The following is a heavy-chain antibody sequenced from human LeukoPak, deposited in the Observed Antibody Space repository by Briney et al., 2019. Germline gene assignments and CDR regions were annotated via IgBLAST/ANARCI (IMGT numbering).Heavy chain of an antibody. CDR1: DGSINSSTYY. Sequence: SETLSLTCTVSDGSINSSTYYWGWIRQPPGKGLEWIGSIYYSGSTYYNPSLKSRVTISVDTSKNQFSLKLSSVTAADTAVYYCAAGRNFGVVAGWFDPWGQGTLVTVSS. J-gene: IGHJ5*02. CDR3: AAGRNFGVVAGWFDP. V-gene: IGHV4-39*01. D-gene: IGHD3-3*01. CDR2: IYYSGST.